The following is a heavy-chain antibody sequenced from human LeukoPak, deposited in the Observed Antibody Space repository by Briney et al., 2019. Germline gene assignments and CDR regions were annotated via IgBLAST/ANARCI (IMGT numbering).Heavy chain of an antibody. J-gene: IGHJ4*02. V-gene: IGHV3-7*05. D-gene: IGHD3-22*01. CDR3: ARDAKYYYDSSGYYWNY. CDR1: GFTFSSYW. Sequence: GGSLRLSCAASGFTFSSYWMSWVRQAPGKGVEWVANIKQDGSEKYYVDSVKGRFTISRDNAKNSLYLQMNSLRAEDTAVYYCARDAKYYYDSSGYYWNYWGQGTLVTVSS. CDR2: IKQDGSEK.